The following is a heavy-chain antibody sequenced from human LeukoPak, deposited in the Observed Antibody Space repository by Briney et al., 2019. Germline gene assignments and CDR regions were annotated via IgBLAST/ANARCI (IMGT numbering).Heavy chain of an antibody. J-gene: IGHJ4*02. D-gene: IGHD4-17*01. Sequence: GESLKISCKGCGYSFTSYWIGWVRQLPGKGLEWMGIVYPGDSDTRYSPSFQGQVTISADKSISTAYLQWSSLKASDTAMYYCARHGPGDYGDYGYDYWGQGTLVTVSS. CDR1: GYSFTSYW. CDR2: VYPGDSDT. CDR3: ARHGPGDYGDYGYDY. V-gene: IGHV5-51*01.